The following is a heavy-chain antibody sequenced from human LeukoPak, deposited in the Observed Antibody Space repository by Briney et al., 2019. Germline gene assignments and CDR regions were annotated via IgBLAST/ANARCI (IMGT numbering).Heavy chain of an antibody. J-gene: IGHJ4*02. Sequence: GGPLRLSCAASGFTFSSPWMHWVCKAPEKGLEWVADIKCDGSEKYYVDSVKGRLTISRDNAKNSLYLQVNSLRAEDIRSGSYSLIDYWGQGTLVTVSS. V-gene: IGHV3-52*01. D-gene: IGHD3-10*01. CDR3: SLIDY. CDR2: IKCDGSEK. CDR1: GFTFSSPW.